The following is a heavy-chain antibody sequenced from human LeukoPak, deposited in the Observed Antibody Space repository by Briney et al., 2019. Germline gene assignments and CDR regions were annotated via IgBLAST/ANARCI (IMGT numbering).Heavy chain of an antibody. CDR1: GFTFSSYG. CDR2: IRYDGSNK. V-gene: IGHV3-30*02. J-gene: IGHJ4*02. Sequence: GGSLRLSCAASGFTFSSYGMHWVRQAPGKGLEWVAFIRYDGSNKYYADSVKGRFTISRDNSKNTMYLQMNSLRAEDTAVYYCAKHSISLRLGELSPLDYWGQGTLVTVSS. D-gene: IGHD3-16*02. CDR3: AKHSISLRLGELSPLDY.